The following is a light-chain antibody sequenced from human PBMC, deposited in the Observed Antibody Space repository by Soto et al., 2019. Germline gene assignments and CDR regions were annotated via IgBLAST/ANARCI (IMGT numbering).Light chain of an antibody. CDR1: SSNIGAGYD. Sequence: QSVLTQPPSVSGAPGQRVTISCTGSSSNIGAGYDVHWYQQLPGTAPTLLIYVNNNRPSGVPDRFSCSKSGTAASLAITGLQAEDEADDYCQSYDSSLRGSVFGGGTKLTVL. CDR2: VNN. J-gene: IGLJ2*01. CDR3: QSYDSSLRGSV. V-gene: IGLV1-40*01.